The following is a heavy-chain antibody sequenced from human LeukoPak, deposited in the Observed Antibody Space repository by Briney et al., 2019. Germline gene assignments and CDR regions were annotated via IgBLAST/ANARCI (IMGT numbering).Heavy chain of an antibody. D-gene: IGHD6-13*01. V-gene: IGHV3-23*01. J-gene: IGHJ4*02. CDR2: ISGSGGSP. Sequence: PGGSLRLSCAASGFTFRSYAMSWGRQAPGKGLGWVSAISGSGGSPYYADSVKGRFTISRDNSKNTLHLQRNSLGAEDTAVYYCAKSPTSVGYSSSWYFDYWGQGTLVTVSS. CDR3: AKSPTSVGYSSSWYFDY. CDR1: GFTFRSYA.